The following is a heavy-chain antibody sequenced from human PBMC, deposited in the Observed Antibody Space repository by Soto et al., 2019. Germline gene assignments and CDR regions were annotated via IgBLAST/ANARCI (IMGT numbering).Heavy chain of an antibody. V-gene: IGHV3-30-3*01. Sequence: GGSLRLSCAASGFTFSSYAMHWVRQAPGKGLEWVAVISYDGSNKYYADSVKGRFTTSRDNSKNTLYLQMNSLRAEDTAVYYCARDKGYCSSTSCSTGYYYYYGMDVWGQGTTVTVSS. CDR1: GFTFSSYA. J-gene: IGHJ6*02. CDR3: ARDKGYCSSTSCSTGYYYYYGMDV. D-gene: IGHD2-2*01. CDR2: ISYDGSNK.